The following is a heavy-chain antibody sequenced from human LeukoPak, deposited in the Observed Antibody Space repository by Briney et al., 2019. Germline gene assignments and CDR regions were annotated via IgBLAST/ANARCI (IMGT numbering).Heavy chain of an antibody. CDR2: IISNGGST. D-gene: IGHD1-26*01. V-gene: IGHV3-64*01. Sequence: GSLRLSCVASGFSVSSYGMSWVRQAPGRRLESVSAIISNGGSTYYANSVKGRFTISRDNSKNTLYLQMGSLRAEDMAVYYCARVKMGATISDYYYYYMDVWGKGTTVTVSS. J-gene: IGHJ6*03. CDR3: ARVKMGATISDYYYYYMDV. CDR1: GFSVSSYG.